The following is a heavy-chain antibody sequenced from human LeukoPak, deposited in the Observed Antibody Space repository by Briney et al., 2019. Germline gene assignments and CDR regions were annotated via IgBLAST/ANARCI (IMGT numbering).Heavy chain of an antibody. CDR3: ATKQWLAPPPDS. CDR2: INTDGTGT. V-gene: IGHV3-74*01. Sequence: GGSLRLSCAASGFTFSKYWMLWVRQAPGKGLESVSRINTDGTGTTYADSVKGRFTVSRDNADNTMFMQMNSVRDEDTAVYYCATKQWLAPPPDSWGQGTPVTVSS. J-gene: IGHJ4*02. D-gene: IGHD6-19*01. CDR1: GFTFSKYW.